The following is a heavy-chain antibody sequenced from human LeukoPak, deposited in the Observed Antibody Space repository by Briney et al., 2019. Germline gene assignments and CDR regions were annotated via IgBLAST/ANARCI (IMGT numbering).Heavy chain of an antibody. CDR1: DGSITSYY. V-gene: IGHV4-59*01. J-gene: IGHJ6*03. CDR2: IYYSGST. CDR3: ARAVIPAAMWHSYYFMDV. D-gene: IGHD2-2*01. Sequence: NPSETLSLTGTVSDGSITSYYWTWVRQPPGKGLEWIGNIYYSGSTNYNPSLNSRVTISIDTSKNQFSLRLSSVTAADTAVYYCARAVIPAAMWHSYYFMDVWGKGTTVTISS.